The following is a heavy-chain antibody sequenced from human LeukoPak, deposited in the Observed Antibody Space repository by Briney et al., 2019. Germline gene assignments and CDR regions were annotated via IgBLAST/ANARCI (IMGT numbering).Heavy chain of an antibody. J-gene: IGHJ4*02. V-gene: IGHV3-30*18. CDR1: GSTFSSYG. CDR3: AKAWNDCGDYGNY. CDR2: ISYDGSNK. Sequence: GGSLRLSCAASGSTFSSYGMHWVRQAPGKGLEWVAVISYDGSNKYYADSVKGRFTISRDNSKNTLYPQMNSLRAEDTAVYYCAKAWNDCGDYGNYWGQGTLVTVSS. D-gene: IGHD4-17*01.